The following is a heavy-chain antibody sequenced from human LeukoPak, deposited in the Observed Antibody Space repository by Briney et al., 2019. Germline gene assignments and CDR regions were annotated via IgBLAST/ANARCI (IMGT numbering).Heavy chain of an antibody. CDR2: IYYSGST. CDR1: GGSISSSSYY. J-gene: IGHJ4*02. V-gene: IGHV4-39*01. D-gene: IGHD6-13*01. CDR3: ARQERSSWSFEAWSFDY. Sequence: PSETLSLTCTVSGGSISSSSYYWGWIRQPPGKGLEWIGSIYYSGSTYYNPSHKSRVTISVDTSKNQFSLKLSSVTAADTAVYYCARQERSSWSFEAWSFDYWGQGTLVTVSS.